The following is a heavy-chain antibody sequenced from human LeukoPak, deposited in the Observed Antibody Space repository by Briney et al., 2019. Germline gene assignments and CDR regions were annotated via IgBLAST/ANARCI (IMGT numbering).Heavy chain of an antibody. CDR2: ISTSSSYI. CDR1: GFTFSSYS. D-gene: IGHD3-3*01. CDR3: ARDTIFGVVSDYFDY. V-gene: IGHV3-21*01. Sequence: GGSLRLSCAASGFTFSSYSMNWVRQAPGKGLEWVSSISTSSSYIYYADSVKGRFTISRDNAKNSLYLQMNSLRAEDTAVYYCARDTIFGVVSDYFDYWGQGTLVTVSS. J-gene: IGHJ4*02.